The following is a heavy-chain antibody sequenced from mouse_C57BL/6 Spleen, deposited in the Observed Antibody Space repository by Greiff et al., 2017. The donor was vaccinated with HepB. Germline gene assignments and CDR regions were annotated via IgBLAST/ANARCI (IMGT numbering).Heavy chain of an antibody. Sequence: QVQLQQPGAELVMPGASVKLSCKASGYTFTSYWMHWVKQRPGQGLEWIGEIDPSDSYTNYNPTFKGKSTLTVDKSSSTAYMQLSSLTSEDSAVYYCAGGSSPLYAMDYWGQGTSVTVSS. V-gene: IGHV1-69*01. CDR3: AGGSSPLYAMDY. CDR1: GYTFTSYW. J-gene: IGHJ4*01. D-gene: IGHD1-1*01. CDR2: IDPSDSYT.